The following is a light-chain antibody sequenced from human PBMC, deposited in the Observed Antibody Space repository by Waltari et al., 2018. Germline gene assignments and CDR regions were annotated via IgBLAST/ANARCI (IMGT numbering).Light chain of an antibody. CDR2: KAS. CDR1: QSISSW. CDR3: QQYNSYSRT. Sequence: DIQMTQSPSTLSASVGDRVTITCRASQSISSWLAWYQQKPGKAPKLRIYKASSLESGVPSRFSGSGSGTEFTLTISSLQPDDFATYYCQQYNSYSRTFGQGTKVESK. J-gene: IGKJ1*01. V-gene: IGKV1-5*03.